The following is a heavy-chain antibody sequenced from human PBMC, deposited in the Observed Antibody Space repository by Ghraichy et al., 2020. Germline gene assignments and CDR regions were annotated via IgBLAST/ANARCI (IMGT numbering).Heavy chain of an antibody. J-gene: IGHJ6*02. CDR2: IYHSGPA. Sequence: SLNISCAVSGGSISSGPYSWTWLRQPPGKGLEWIGYIYHSGPAYYTPSLETRVTISVDNFENQFSLQLTSVTAADAAVYYCAILASSDVDVWGPGIAVTVSS. CDR3: AILASSDVDV. D-gene: IGHD3-3*01. V-gene: IGHV4-30-2*01. CDR1: GGSISSGPYS.